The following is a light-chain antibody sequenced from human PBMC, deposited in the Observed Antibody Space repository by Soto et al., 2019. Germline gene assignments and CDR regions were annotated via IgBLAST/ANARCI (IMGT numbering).Light chain of an antibody. CDR2: LAS. Sequence: DIVLTQSPGTLSLSPGERATLSCRTSEAILNNYLAWFQQKPGQPPRLLIYLASNRAAGVPDRFSGSGSGTDFTLTISRLEPEDFAVYYCRHFGTPPWTFGQGTKVEI. V-gene: IGKV3-20*01. J-gene: IGKJ1*01. CDR3: RHFGTPPWT. CDR1: EAILNNY.